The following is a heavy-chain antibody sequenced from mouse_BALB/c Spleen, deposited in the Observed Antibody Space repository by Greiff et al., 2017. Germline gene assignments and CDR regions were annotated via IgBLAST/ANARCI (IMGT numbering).Heavy chain of an antibody. CDR3: ARSDDYDWYFDV. J-gene: IGHJ1*01. D-gene: IGHD2-4*01. CDR2: ISSGSSTI. CDR1: GFTFSSFG. V-gene: IGHV5-17*02. Sequence: EVQLVESGGGLVQPGGSRKLSCAASGFTFSSFGMHCVRQAPEKGLEWVAYISSGSSTIYYADTVKGRFTISRDNPKNTLFLQMTSLRSEDTAMYYCARSDDYDWYFDVWGAGTTVTVSS.